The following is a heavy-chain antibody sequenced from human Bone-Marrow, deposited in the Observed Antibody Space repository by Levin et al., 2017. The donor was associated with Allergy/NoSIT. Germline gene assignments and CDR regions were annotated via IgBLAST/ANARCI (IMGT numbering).Heavy chain of an antibody. Sequence: PSETLSLTCTVSGDSVTSDSYHWSWIRQPPGKGLEWIGYLFHTGNTNYSPSLRGRVTISIDTSKNQFSLNLKSVTPADTAVYYCARADVGDMWFDPWGQGTLVTVSS. CDR2: LFHTGNT. J-gene: IGHJ5*02. D-gene: IGHD3-16*01. CDR1: GDSVTSDSYH. CDR3: ARADVGDMWFDP. V-gene: IGHV4-61*01.